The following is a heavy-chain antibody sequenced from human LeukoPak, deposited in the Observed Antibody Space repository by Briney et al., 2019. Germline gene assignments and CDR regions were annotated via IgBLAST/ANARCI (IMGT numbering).Heavy chain of an antibody. D-gene: IGHD6-19*01. V-gene: IGHV4-39*07. J-gene: IGHJ5*02. CDR2: IYYSGST. Sequence: SETLSLTCTVSGGSISSSSYYWGWIRQPPGKGLEWIGSIYYSGSTYYNPSLKSRVTISVDTSKNQFSLKLSSVTAADTAVYYCARVLAVAGTMDWFDPWGQGTLVTVSS. CDR3: ARVLAVAGTMDWFDP. CDR1: GGSISSSSYY.